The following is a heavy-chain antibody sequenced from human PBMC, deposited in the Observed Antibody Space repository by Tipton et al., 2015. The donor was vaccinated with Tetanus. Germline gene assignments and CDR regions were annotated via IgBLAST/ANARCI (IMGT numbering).Heavy chain of an antibody. CDR2: IDPNSGGT. Sequence: QLVQSGAEMKKPGASVKVSCKASGYTFTGYYIYWVRQAPGQGLEWMGWIDPNSGGTVYAQKFQGRVTMTRDTSISTAYMELRGLRSDGTAVYYCARDRGDYIYYGMDVWGPGTTVTVS. CDR3: ARDRGDYIYYGMDV. D-gene: IGHD3-22*01. V-gene: IGHV1-2*02. CDR1: GYTFTGYY. J-gene: IGHJ6*02.